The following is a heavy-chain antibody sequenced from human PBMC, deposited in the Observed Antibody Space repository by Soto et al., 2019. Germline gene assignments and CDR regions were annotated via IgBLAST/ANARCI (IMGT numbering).Heavy chain of an antibody. CDR1: GFTFSSYA. Sequence: EVQLLESGGGLVQPGGSLRLSCAASGFTFSSYAMSWVRQAPGKGLEWVSAISGSGGSTYYADSVKGRFTISRDNSKNTLYLQMNSLRAEDTAVYYCAKGPIVVVPAAYNPFDYWGQGTLVTVSS. CDR2: ISGSGGST. CDR3: AKGPIVVVPAAYNPFDY. D-gene: IGHD2-2*01. V-gene: IGHV3-23*01. J-gene: IGHJ4*02.